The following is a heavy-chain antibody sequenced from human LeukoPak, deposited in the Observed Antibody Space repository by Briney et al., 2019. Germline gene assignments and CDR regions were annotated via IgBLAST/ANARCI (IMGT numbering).Heavy chain of an antibody. D-gene: IGHD2-21*02. CDR3: ARAYCGGDCYTVYSGYYYGMDV. J-gene: IGHJ6*02. CDR2: IYYSGST. V-gene: IGHV4-30-4*01. Sequence: PSETLSLTCTVSGGSISSGDYYWSWIRQPPGKGLEWIGYIYYSGSTYYNPSLKSRVTISVDTSKNQFSLKLSSVTAAGTAVYYCARAYCGGDCYTVYSGYYYGMDVWGQGTTVTVSS. CDR1: GGSISSGDYY.